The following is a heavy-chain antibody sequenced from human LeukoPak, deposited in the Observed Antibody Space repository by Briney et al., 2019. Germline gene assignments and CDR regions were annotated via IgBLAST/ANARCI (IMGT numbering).Heavy chain of an antibody. CDR2: ISYDGSNK. J-gene: IGHJ4*02. D-gene: IGHD5-18*01. Sequence: GGSLRLSCAASGFTFSSYGMHWVRQAPGKGLEWVAVISYDGSNKYYADSVKGRFTISRDNSKNTLYLQMNSLRAEDTAVYYCAKDQDTAMPGDYWGQGTLVTVSS. CDR1: GFTFSSYG. V-gene: IGHV3-30*18. CDR3: AKDQDTAMPGDY.